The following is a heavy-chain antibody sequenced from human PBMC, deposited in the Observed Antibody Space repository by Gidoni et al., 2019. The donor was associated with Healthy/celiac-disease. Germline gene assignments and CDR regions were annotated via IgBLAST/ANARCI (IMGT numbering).Heavy chain of an antibody. V-gene: IGHV4-34*01. CDR3: ARAKKGGVYSSSRYNKKYYFDY. D-gene: IGHD6-13*01. CDR1: VGSFIRYY. J-gene: IGHJ4*02. Sequence: QVQLQQWGAGLLKPSETLSLTCAVYVGSFIRYYWIWIRQPPGKGREWIGEINNSGSTNYNPTLKSRVTISVDTAKNQFSLKLSSVTAADTAVYYCARAKKGGVYSSSRYNKKYYFDYWGQGTLVTVSS. CDR2: INNSGST.